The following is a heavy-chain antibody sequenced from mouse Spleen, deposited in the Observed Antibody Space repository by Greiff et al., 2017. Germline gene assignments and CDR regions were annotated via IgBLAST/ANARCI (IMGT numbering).Heavy chain of an antibody. CDR1: GFTFTDYY. V-gene: IGHV7-3*02. Sequence: EVQRVESGGGLVQPGGSLRLSCATSGFTFTDYYMSWVRQPPGKALEWLGFIRNKANGYTTEYSASVKGRFTISRDNSQSILYLQMNTLRAEDSATYYCAREGGSSDAMDYWGQGTSVTVSS. CDR3: AREGGSSDAMDY. CDR2: IRNKANGYTT. J-gene: IGHJ4*01. D-gene: IGHD1-1*01.